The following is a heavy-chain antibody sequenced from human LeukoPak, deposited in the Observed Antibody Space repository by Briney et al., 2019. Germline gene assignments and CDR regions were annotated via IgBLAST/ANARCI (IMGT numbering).Heavy chain of an antibody. CDR1: GFTFSSYA. CDR2: ISYDGSNK. J-gene: IGHJ4*02. CDR3: AREDSSWGGFDY. Sequence: PGGALRLSCAASGFTFSSYAMHWVRQAPGKGLEGVAAISYDGSNKYYADSVKGRFTISRDNSKNTLYLQMNSLRAEDTAVYYCAREDSSWGGFDYWGQGTLVTVSS. V-gene: IGHV3-30*04. D-gene: IGHD6-13*01.